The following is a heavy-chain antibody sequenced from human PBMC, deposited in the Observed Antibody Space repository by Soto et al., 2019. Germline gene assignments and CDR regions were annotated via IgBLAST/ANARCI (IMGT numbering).Heavy chain of an antibody. Sequence: QVQLVESGGGVVQPGRSLRLSCAASGFTFSNYGMHWVRQAPGKGLEWVIVISYDGNVAYYADSVKGRFTISRDNSKNTLYLHMNSLRTEDTAMYYCAKEAPITTWYFDYWGQGTLVTVSS. CDR3: AKEAPITTWYFDY. J-gene: IGHJ4*02. CDR2: ISYDGNVA. V-gene: IGHV3-30*18. CDR1: GFTFSNYG.